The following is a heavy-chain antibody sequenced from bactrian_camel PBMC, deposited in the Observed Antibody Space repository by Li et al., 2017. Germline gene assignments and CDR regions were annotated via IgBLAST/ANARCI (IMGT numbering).Heavy chain of an antibody. V-gene: IGHV3S1*01. CDR1: GFTFSNYG. D-gene: IGHD3*01. CDR2: IDDDSSTT. J-gene: IGHJ4*01. Sequence: HVQLVESGGGLVQPGGSLRLSCAASGFTFSNYGMIWVRQAPGKGLEYVSAIDDDSSTTRYADSVKDRFTISRDNAKNTLYLQMHSLKTEDTAMYYCAADSCSYCSDGLCYTSEGTLANKYLGQGTQVTVS.